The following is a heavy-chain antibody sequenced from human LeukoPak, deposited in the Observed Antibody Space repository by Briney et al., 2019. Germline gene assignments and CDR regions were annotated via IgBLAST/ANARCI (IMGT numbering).Heavy chain of an antibody. D-gene: IGHD1-26*01. J-gene: IGHJ3*01. CDR3: ATEWADAFDV. Sequence: ASVKVSCKASGYTFTSYDINWVRQATGQGLEWMGWMNPNSGNTGYAQKFQGRVTVTADESTSTAYMELSSLRSEDTAMYYCATEWADAFDVWGQGTMVTVSS. V-gene: IGHV1-8*03. CDR1: GYTFTSYD. CDR2: MNPNSGNT.